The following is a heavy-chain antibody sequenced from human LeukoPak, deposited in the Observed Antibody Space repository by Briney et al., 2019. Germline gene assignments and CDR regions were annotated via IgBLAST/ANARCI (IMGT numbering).Heavy chain of an antibody. J-gene: IGHJ4*02. CDR1: GGSISSSSYY. CDR2: IYYSGST. D-gene: IGHD5-24*01. CDR3: ASPRRDGYFDY. Sequence: SETLSLTCTVSGGSISSSSYYWGWIRQPPGKGLEWIGSIYYSGSTYYNPSLKSRITISVDTSKNQFSLKLSSVTAADTAVYYCASPRRDGYFDYWGQGTLVTVSS. V-gene: IGHV4-39*07.